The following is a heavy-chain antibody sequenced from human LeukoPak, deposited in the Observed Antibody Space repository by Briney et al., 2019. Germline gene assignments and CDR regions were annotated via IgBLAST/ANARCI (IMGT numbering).Heavy chain of an antibody. CDR2: MNPNSGNT. Sequence: GASVKVSCKASGYTFTSYDINWVRQATGQGLEWMGWMNPNSGNTGYAQKFQGRVTMTRNTSISTAYMELSSLRSEDTAVYYCARNDDSSGYYFIDYWGQGTLVTVSS. D-gene: IGHD3-22*01. CDR1: GYTFTSYD. J-gene: IGHJ4*02. CDR3: ARNDDSSGYYFIDY. V-gene: IGHV1-8*01.